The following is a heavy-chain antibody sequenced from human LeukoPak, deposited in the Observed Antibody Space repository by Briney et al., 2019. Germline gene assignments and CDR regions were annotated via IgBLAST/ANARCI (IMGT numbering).Heavy chain of an antibody. V-gene: IGHV1-46*01. D-gene: IGHD3-10*01. CDR1: GYTFTSYY. Sequence: ASVKVSCKASGYTFTSYYMHWVRQAPGQGLEWMGIINPSGGSTSYAQKFQDRVTLTTDTSTTTAYMELGSLRSADTAVYYCARDIENHSPSGAYFDSWGQGTLVTVSS. J-gene: IGHJ4*02. CDR3: ARDIENHSPSGAYFDS. CDR2: INPSGGST.